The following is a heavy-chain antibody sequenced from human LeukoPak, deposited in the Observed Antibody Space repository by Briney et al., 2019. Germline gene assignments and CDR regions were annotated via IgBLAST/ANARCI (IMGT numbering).Heavy chain of an antibody. V-gene: IGHV3-48*03. D-gene: IGHD3-22*01. CDR3: AREKLSFFDSSGYFDY. Sequence: GGSLRLSCAASVLTFSSYEMNWVRQAPGKGLEWVSFISSSGSAIHYADSVRGRFTISRDNAKNSLYLQMSRLRAEDTAVYYCAREKLSFFDSSGYFDYWGQGTLVTVSS. CDR1: VLTFSSYE. CDR2: ISSSGSAI. J-gene: IGHJ4*02.